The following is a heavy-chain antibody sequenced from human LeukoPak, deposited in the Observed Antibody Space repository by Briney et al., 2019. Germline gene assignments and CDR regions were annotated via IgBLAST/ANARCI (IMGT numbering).Heavy chain of an antibody. Sequence: SGGSLRLSCAASGCTFSSYAMSWVRQAPGKGLEWVSAISGSGGSTYYADSVKGRFTISRDNSKNTLYLQMNSLRAEDTAVYYCAKDLPDYGDYTSNAFDIWGQGTMVTVSS. D-gene: IGHD4-17*01. CDR2: ISGSGGST. CDR3: AKDLPDYGDYTSNAFDI. V-gene: IGHV3-23*01. J-gene: IGHJ3*02. CDR1: GCTFSSYA.